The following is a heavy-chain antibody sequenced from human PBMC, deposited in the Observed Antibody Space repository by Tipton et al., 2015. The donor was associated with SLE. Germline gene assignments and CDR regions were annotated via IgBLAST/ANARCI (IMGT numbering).Heavy chain of an antibody. CDR1: GFPFSRCW. J-gene: IGHJ6*02. Sequence: SLRLSCAGFGFPFSRCWMHWVRQVPGKGLEWVSGINWNGGSTGYGDSVKGRFTISRDNAEKSLYLQMNGLRAEDTALYYCARDLYPYGMEIWGQGTTVTVSS. V-gene: IGHV3-20*04. D-gene: IGHD3-10*01. CDR3: ARDLYPYGMEI. CDR2: INWNGGST.